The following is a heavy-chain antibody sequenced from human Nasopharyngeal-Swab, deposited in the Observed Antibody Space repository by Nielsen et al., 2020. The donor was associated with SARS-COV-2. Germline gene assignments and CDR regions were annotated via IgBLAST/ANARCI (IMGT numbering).Heavy chain of an antibody. V-gene: IGHV3-73*01. CDR1: GFVFSGSA. CDR2: IGDKAHNYAT. Sequence: GRSLRLSCAASGFVFSGSAIHWVRHASGGGLEWVGRIGDKAHNYATTYAASVKGRFTISSDDSKNTAFLQMDSLNTEDTALYYCTTDYYFDYWGQGTLVTVSS. J-gene: IGHJ4*02. D-gene: IGHD4/OR15-4a*01. CDR3: TTDYYFDY.